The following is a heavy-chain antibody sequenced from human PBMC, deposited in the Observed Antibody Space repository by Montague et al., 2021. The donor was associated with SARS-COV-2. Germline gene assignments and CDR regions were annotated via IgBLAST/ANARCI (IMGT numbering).Heavy chain of an antibody. J-gene: IGHJ3*02. CDR2: IDTDGSTT. Sequence: SLRLSCAASGFTFSSCWMHWVRQAPGKGLVLVSLIDTDGSTTYYADSVKGRFTISRDNAKNTLYLQMNSLRAEDTAVDYCARRENHAFDIWGQGTMVTVSS. CDR1: GFTFSSCW. V-gene: IGHV3-74*01. CDR3: ARRENHAFDI. D-gene: IGHD1-14*01.